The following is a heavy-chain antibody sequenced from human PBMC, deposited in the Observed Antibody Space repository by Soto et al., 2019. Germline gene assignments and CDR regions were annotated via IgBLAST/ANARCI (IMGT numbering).Heavy chain of an antibody. CDR2: INPSGGST. CDR3: ARASKSSAGPGYNWFDP. V-gene: IGHV1-46*01. CDR1: GYTFTSYY. J-gene: IGHJ5*02. Sequence: GASVKVSCKASGYTFTSYYMHWVRQAPGQGLEWMGIINPSGGSTSYAQKFQGRVTMTRDTSTSTVYMELSSLRSEDTAVYYCARASKSSAGPGYNWFDPWGRGTLVTVSS. D-gene: IGHD6-25*01.